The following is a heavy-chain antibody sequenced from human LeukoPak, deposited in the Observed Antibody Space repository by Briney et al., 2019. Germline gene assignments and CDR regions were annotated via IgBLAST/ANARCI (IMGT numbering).Heavy chain of an antibody. CDR1: GGSFSGYY. V-gene: IGHV4-34*01. CDR3: ARGRGYVLRFLEWLF. D-gene: IGHD3-3*01. J-gene: IGHJ4*02. CDR2: INHSGST. Sequence: SETLSLTCAVYGGSFSGYYWSWIRQPPGKGLEWIGEINHSGSTNYNPSLKSRVTISVDTSKNQFSLKPSSVTAADTAVYYCARGRGYVLRFLEWLFWGQGTLVTVSS.